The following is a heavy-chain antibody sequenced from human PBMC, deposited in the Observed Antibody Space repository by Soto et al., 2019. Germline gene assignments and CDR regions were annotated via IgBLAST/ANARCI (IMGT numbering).Heavy chain of an antibody. J-gene: IGHJ4*02. CDR2: ISPYNCDT. V-gene: IGHV1-18*04. CDR3: ARGAWGYDNSWFQY. Sequence: QIQLVQSGPEVKKPGASVKVSGKASGFTFSNYGINCVRQAPGQGLEWMGWISPYNCDTNYAHSVQGRVTMTTDKSASTADMELRSLKYDDTDVYYCARGAWGYDNSWFQYWGQGTLVTVSS. D-gene: IGHD6-13*01. CDR1: GFTFSNYG.